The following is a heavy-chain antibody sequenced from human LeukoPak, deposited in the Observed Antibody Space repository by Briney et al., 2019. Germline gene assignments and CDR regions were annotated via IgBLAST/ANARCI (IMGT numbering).Heavy chain of an antibody. Sequence: ASVKVSCKASGYTFTYFGLSWVRQAPGQGLEWLGSISVHNGNTKYAPKFQGRVTITTDTSTSTAYLELRSLRSDDTVVYYCARGLYDGDYWGQGSLVTVSS. CDR1: GYTFTYFG. CDR2: ISVHNGNT. V-gene: IGHV1-18*01. J-gene: IGHJ4*02. D-gene: IGHD3-22*01. CDR3: ARGLYDGDY.